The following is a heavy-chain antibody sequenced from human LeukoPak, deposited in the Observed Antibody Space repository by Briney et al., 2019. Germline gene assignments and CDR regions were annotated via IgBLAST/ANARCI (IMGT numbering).Heavy chain of an antibody. Sequence: PSQTLSLTCTVSGGSISSYYWSWIRQPPGKGLEWIGYIYYSGSTNYNPSLKSRVTISVDTSKNQFSLKLSSVTAADTAVYYCARASVDGYNYFDYWGQGTLVTVSS. V-gene: IGHV4-59*01. D-gene: IGHD5-24*01. CDR1: GGSISSYY. J-gene: IGHJ4*02. CDR2: IYYSGST. CDR3: ARASVDGYNYFDY.